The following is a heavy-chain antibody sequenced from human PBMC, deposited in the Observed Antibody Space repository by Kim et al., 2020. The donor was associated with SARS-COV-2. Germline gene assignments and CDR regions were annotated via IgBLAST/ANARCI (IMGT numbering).Heavy chain of an antibody. CDR3: ARAFGGWGELDAFDI. J-gene: IGHJ3*02. Sequence: GGSLRLSCAASRFTFSSYAMHWVRQAPGKGLEYVSAISSNGGSTYYANSVKGRFTISRDNSKNTLYLQMGSLRAEDMAVYYCARAFGGWGELDAFDIWGQGTMVTVSS. V-gene: IGHV3-64*01. CDR2: ISSNGGST. CDR1: RFTFSSYA. D-gene: IGHD1-26*01.